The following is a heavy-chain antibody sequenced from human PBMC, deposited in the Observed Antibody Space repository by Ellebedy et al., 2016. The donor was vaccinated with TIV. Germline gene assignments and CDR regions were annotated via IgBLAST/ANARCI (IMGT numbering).Heavy chain of an antibody. CDR3: ARGIAVAGGLEY. CDR1: GFTFSNYY. Sequence: GESLKISCSASGFTFSNYYMHWVRQTPGKRLEWVAAFGTAGDTYYSGSVKGRFTISREDAKNSLFLQMNSLRAGDTAVYYCARGIAVAGGLEYWGQGALVTVSS. J-gene: IGHJ4*02. D-gene: IGHD6-19*01. V-gene: IGHV3-13*01. CDR2: FGTAGDT.